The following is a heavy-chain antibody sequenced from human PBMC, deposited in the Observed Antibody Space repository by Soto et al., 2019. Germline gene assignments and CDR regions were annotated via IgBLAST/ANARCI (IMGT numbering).Heavy chain of an antibody. CDR1: GFTFSSYG. D-gene: IGHD6-6*01. CDR3: AKESYIDYSSSSSGY. CDR2: ISYDGSNK. V-gene: IGHV3-30*18. Sequence: GGSLRLSCAASGFTFSSYGMHWVRQAPGKGLEWVAVISYDGSNKYYADSVKGRFTISRDNSKNTLYLQMNSLRAEDTAVYSCAKESYIDYSSSSSGYWGQGTLVTVSS. J-gene: IGHJ4*02.